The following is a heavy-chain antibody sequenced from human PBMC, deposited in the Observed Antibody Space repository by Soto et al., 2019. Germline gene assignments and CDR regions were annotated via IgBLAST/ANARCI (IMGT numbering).Heavy chain of an antibody. V-gene: IGHV1-18*01. Sequence: ASVKVSCKASGYTFTSYGISWVRQAPGQGLEWMGWISAYNGNTNYAQKLQGRVTMTTDTSTSTAYMELRSLRSDDTAVYYCARDLRYGYSSSSRGEFDYWGQGTLVTVSS. D-gene: IGHD6-6*01. CDR1: GYTFTSYG. J-gene: IGHJ4*02. CDR3: ARDLRYGYSSSSRGEFDY. CDR2: ISAYNGNT.